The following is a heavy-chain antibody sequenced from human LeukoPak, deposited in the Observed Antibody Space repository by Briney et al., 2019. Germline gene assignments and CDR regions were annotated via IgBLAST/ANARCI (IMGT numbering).Heavy chain of an antibody. CDR1: GFTFSSYA. CDR2: ISYDGSNK. V-gene: IGHV3-30-3*01. Sequence: GGSLRLSCAASGFTFSSYAMHWVRQAPGKGLEWVAVISYDGSNKYYADSVKGRFTISRDNAKNSLYLQMNSLRAEDTAVYYCARDYGSGSYSNYWGQGTLVTVSS. D-gene: IGHD3-10*01. CDR3: ARDYGSGSYSNY. J-gene: IGHJ4*02.